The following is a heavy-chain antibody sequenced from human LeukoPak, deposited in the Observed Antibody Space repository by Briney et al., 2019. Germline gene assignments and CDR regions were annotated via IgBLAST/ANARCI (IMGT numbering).Heavy chain of an antibody. V-gene: IGHV4-59*08. CDR3: MRPVNDLEAFDV. D-gene: IGHD3-3*01. CDR1: GASIRSYY. J-gene: IGHJ3*01. Sequence: PSETLSLTCAVSGASIRSYYWSWIRQPPGKRLECIGYIYYTGSTNYNYNPSLKSRVTISVDTSKNQFSLKLSSVTAADTAVYYRMRPVNDLEAFDVCGPGTMVTVSS. CDR2: IYYTGSTNY.